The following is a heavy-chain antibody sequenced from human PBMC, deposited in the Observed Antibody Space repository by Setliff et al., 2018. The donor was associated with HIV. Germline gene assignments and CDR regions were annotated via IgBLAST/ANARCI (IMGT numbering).Heavy chain of an antibody. V-gene: IGHV4-34*01. D-gene: IGHD5-12*01. Sequence: SETLSLTCAVYGGSFSDYYWSWIRQPPGKGLEWIGEINHSGSTNYNPSLKSRVTISVDTSKNQFSLKLSSVTAADTAVYYCARQGDGYNLYHVYYFDYWGQGTLVTVSS. CDR1: GGSFSDYY. J-gene: IGHJ4*02. CDR2: INHSGST. CDR3: ARQGDGYNLYHVYYFDY.